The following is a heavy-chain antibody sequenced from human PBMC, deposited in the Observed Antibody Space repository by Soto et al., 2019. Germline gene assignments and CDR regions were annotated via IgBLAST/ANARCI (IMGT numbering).Heavy chain of an antibody. CDR3: AREADRHGYVRDY. CDR2: IYYSGST. Sequence: QVQLQESGPGLVKPSQTLSLTCTVSGGSISSGGYYWSWIRQHPGKGLEWIGYIYYSGSTYYNPSLKSRVTISVDTSKNQSSLKLSSVTAADTAVYYCAREADRHGYVRDYWGQGTLVTVSS. CDR1: GGSISSGGYY. J-gene: IGHJ4*02. V-gene: IGHV4-31*03. D-gene: IGHD5-18*01.